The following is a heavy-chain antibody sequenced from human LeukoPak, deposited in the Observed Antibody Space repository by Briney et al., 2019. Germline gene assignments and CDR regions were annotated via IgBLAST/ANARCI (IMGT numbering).Heavy chain of an antibody. V-gene: IGHV1-18*01. D-gene: IGHD2-2*01. Sequence: ASVKVSCKVSGYTLTELSMHWVRQAPGKGLEWMGWISPYNGNTNYAQKLQGRVTMTTDTSTSTAYMELRSLRSDDTAVYYCARDQGYCSSATCYEIYQFDSWGQGTLVTVSS. CDR1: GYTLTELS. CDR2: ISPYNGNT. J-gene: IGHJ4*02. CDR3: ARDQGYCSSATCYEIYQFDS.